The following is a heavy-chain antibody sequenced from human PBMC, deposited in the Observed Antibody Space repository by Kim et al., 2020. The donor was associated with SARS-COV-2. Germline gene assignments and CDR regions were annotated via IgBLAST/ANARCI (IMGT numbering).Heavy chain of an antibody. CDR3: TIHKLGKSQRGEFEN. D-gene: IGHD3-10*01. V-gene: IGHV3-9*01. J-gene: IGHJ4*02. Sequence: ADSVKGRFTIPRDNAKNSLDLQMQSLRPEDSASYYCTIHKLGKSQRGEFENWGQGTLVTVSS.